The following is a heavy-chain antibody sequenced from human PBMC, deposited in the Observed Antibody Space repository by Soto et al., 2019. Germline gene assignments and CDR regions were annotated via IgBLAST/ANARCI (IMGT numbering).Heavy chain of an antibody. J-gene: IGHJ3*02. CDR3: ASGVSYYDSIEDFDI. Sequence: SPTLSLTFNVSGGSVNSGSYYWSRNRQHRGKGLEWIGKIYYSGSTYYKPSLKSRVSTSVDTSKNQFSLKLTSVTAADTAVYYCASGVSYYDSIEDFDIWGQGIMLTVSS. CDR2: IYYSGST. CDR1: GGSVNSGSYY. V-gene: IGHV4-31*03. D-gene: IGHD3-22*01.